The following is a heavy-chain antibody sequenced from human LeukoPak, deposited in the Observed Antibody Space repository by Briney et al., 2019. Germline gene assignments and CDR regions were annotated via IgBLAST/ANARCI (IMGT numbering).Heavy chain of an antibody. V-gene: IGHV4-59*01. J-gene: IGHJ4*02. D-gene: IGHD4-23*01. CDR2: VYYSGTT. CDR1: GGSINSYY. Sequence: SETLSLTCTVSGGSINSYYWSWIRQPPGKGLEWIGYVYYSGTTNYNPSLKSRVIISVDTSKNQFSQKLSPVIAADTAVYYCARVGVDYSGNIIKYYFDYWGQGTLVTVSS. CDR3: ARVGVDYSGNIIKYYFDY.